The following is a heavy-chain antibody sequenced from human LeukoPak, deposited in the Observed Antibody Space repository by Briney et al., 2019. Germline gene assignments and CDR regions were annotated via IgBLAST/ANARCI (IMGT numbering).Heavy chain of an antibody. V-gene: IGHV3-74*01. CDR3: ARGYSSSWYGSAFDI. CDR1: GFTFSTYW. J-gene: IGHJ3*02. CDR2: VNSDGSST. Sequence: GGSLRLSCAASGFTFSTYWMHWVRQAPGKGLMWVSRVNSDGSSTSYADSVKGRFTISRDNAKNTLYLQMNSLRAEDTAVYYCARGYSSSWYGSAFDIWGQGTMVTVSS. D-gene: IGHD6-13*01.